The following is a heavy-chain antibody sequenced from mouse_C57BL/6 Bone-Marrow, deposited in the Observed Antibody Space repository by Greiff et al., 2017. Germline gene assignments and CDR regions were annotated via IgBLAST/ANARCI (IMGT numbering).Heavy chain of an antibody. V-gene: IGHV1-7*01. CDR3: ARDYYGSTRYFDV. Sequence: VQLQQSGAELAKPGASVKLSCKASGYTFTSYWMHWVKQRPGQGLEWIGYINPSSGYTKYNQKFKDKATLTADKSSSTAYMQLSSLTYEDSAVYDCARDYYGSTRYFDVWGTGTTVTVSS. CDR2: INPSSGYT. CDR1: GYTFTSYW. D-gene: IGHD1-1*01. J-gene: IGHJ1*03.